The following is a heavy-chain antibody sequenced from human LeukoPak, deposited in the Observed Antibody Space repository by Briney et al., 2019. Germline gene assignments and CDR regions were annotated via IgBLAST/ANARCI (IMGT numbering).Heavy chain of an antibody. V-gene: IGHV3-23*01. Sequence: PGGSLRLSCAASGFTFNTYVLSWVRQAPGKGLERVSGIDGNGADTYYADSVKGRFTISRGNSRNTLYLQMNSLRADDTAVYYCARKGESGVFDYWGQGTLVTVSS. CDR3: ARKGESGVFDY. CDR2: IDGNGADT. D-gene: IGHD3-10*01. J-gene: IGHJ4*02. CDR1: GFTFNTYV.